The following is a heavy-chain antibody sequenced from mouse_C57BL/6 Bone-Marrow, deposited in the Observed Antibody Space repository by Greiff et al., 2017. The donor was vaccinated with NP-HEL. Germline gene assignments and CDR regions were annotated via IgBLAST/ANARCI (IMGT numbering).Heavy chain of an antibody. D-gene: IGHD1-1*01. CDR2: IWSGGST. CDR1: GFSLTSYG. Sequence: VQRVESGPGLVQPSQSLSITCTVSGFSLTSYGVHWVRQSPGKALEWLGVIWSGGSTDYNAAFISRLSTSKDNSKSQVFFKMNSLQADDTAIYYCARTGVVGKNFDYWGQGTTLTVSS. V-gene: IGHV2-2*01. CDR3: ARTGVVGKNFDY. J-gene: IGHJ2*01.